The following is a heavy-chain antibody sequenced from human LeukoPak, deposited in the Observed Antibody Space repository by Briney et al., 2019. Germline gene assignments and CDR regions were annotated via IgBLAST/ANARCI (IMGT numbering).Heavy chain of an antibody. CDR2: IHYRGNT. CDR1: GGSISSDDYY. CDR3: AREILAYCGGDCYSAPFDY. V-gene: IGHV4-30-4*01. J-gene: IGHJ4*02. Sequence: SQTPSLTCTVSGGSISSDDYYWSWIRQPPGKGLQWIVYIHYRGNTYYNPSLKSRVTISVDTSKSQFSLKLNSVTAADTAVYYCAREILAYCGGDCYSAPFDYWGQGTLVTVSS. D-gene: IGHD2-21*02.